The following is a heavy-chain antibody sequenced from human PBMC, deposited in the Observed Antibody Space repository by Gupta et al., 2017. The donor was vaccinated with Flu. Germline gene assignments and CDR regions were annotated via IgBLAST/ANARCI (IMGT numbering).Heavy chain of an antibody. Sequence: YGMDWVRQAPGKGLEWVAVISYDGRSKYYADAVKGRFTISRDNSKNTVYLQMNRLRAEDTAVYYCAKDLEASVNYYYYMDVWGKGTTVTVSS. J-gene: IGHJ6*03. CDR3: AKDLEASVNYYYYMDV. D-gene: IGHD6-6*01. CDR1: YG. V-gene: IGHV3-30*18. CDR2: ISYDGRSK.